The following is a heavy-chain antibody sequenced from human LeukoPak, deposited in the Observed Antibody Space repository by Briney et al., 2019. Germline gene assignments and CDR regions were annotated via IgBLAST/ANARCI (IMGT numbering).Heavy chain of an antibody. D-gene: IGHD3-22*01. V-gene: IGHV3-7*01. Sequence: PGGSLRLSCAASGFTFSNYWMTWVRQAPGKGPEWVANIKQDGGEQYYVDPVKGRFTISRDNAKNSLYLQMNSLRAEDTAVYYCARSRRDPYDYDSSGYYVGGTDWFDPWGQGTLVTVSS. J-gene: IGHJ5*02. CDR1: GFTFSNYW. CDR2: IKQDGGEQ. CDR3: ARSRRDPYDYDSSGYYVGGTDWFDP.